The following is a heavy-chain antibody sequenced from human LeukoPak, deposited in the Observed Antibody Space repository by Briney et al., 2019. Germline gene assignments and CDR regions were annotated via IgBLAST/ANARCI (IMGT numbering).Heavy chain of an antibody. D-gene: IGHD6-13*01. J-gene: IGHJ4*02. V-gene: IGHV4-34*01. CDR3: ARMRNRIAAAWRESDY. Sequence: NPSETLSLTCAVYGGSFSGYYWSWIRQPPGKGLEWIGEINHSGSTNYNPSLKSRVTISVDTSKNQFSLKLSSVTAADTAVYYCARMRNRIAAAWRESDYWGQGTLVTVSS. CDR2: INHSGST. CDR1: GGSFSGYY.